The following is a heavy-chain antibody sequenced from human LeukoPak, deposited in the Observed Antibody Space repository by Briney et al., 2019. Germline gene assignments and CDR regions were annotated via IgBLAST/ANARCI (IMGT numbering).Heavy chain of an antibody. D-gene: IGHD4-23*01. J-gene: IGHJ3*02. Sequence: GRSLRLSCAASGFTFDDYAMHWVRQAPGKGPEWVSGVSGSGGSTYYADSVKGRFTISRDNSKNTLYLQMNSPRVEDTAVYYCARVRSVGGNPHAFNIWGQGTMVTVSS. V-gene: IGHV3-23*01. CDR2: VSGSGGST. CDR1: GFTFDDYA. CDR3: ARVRSVGGNPHAFNI.